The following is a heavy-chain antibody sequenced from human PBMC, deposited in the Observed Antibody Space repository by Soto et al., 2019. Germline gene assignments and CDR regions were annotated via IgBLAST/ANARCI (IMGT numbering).Heavy chain of an antibody. D-gene: IGHD3-10*01. CDR3: ARLLEISSGSFYYYGMDV. CDR2: TYYRSKWYN. J-gene: IGHJ6*02. CDR1: GDSVSSNSAA. Sequence: SQTLSLTCAISGDSVSSNSAAWNWIRQCPSRGLEWLGRTYYRSKWYNDYAVSVKSRITINPDTSKNQFSLQLNSVTPEDTAVYYCARLLEISSGSFYYYGMDVWGQGPTVTVSS. V-gene: IGHV6-1*01.